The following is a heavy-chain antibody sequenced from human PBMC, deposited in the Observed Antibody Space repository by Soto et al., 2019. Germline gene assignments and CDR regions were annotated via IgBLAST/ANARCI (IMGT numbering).Heavy chain of an antibody. V-gene: IGHV3-48*02. CDR3: ARDMTMVRGVKYYYYYYGMDV. CDR1: GFTFSSYS. Sequence: PGESLKISCAASGFTFSSYSMNWVRQAPGKGLEWVSYISSSSSTIYYADSVKGRFTISRDNAKNSLYLQMNSLRDEDTAVYYCARDMTMVRGVKYYYYYYGMDVWGQGTTVTVSS. D-gene: IGHD3-10*01. CDR2: ISSSSSTI. J-gene: IGHJ6*02.